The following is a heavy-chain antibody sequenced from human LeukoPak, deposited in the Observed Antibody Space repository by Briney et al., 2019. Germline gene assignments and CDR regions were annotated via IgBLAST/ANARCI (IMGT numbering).Heavy chain of an antibody. Sequence: QPGGSLRLSCAASGFTFSSYAMHWVRQAPGKGLEWVAVISYDGGNKYYADSVKGRFTISRDNSKNTLYLQMNSLRAEDTAVYYCVSLDGVYYYHMDVWGQGTTVIVSS. CDR2: ISYDGGNK. CDR3: VSLDGVYYYHMDV. D-gene: IGHD3/OR15-3a*01. J-gene: IGHJ6*02. CDR1: GFTFSSYA. V-gene: IGHV3-30-3*01.